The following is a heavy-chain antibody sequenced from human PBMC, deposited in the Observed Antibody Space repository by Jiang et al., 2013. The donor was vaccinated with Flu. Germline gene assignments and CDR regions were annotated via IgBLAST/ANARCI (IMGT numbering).Heavy chain of an antibody. CDR1: GFTFSNYA. CDR3: AKLTDYFDSSGNFHY. CDR2: ISGGGGDGT. J-gene: IGHJ4*02. Sequence: VQLLESGGGLVQPGGSLRLSCAASGFTFSNYAMSWVRQAPGKGLEWVSGISGGGGDGTYYADSVKGRFTISRDNSKNTLFLQMNTLRAEDTAVYYCAKLTDYFDSSGNFHYWGQGTLVTVSS. D-gene: IGHD3-22*01. V-gene: IGHV3-23*01.